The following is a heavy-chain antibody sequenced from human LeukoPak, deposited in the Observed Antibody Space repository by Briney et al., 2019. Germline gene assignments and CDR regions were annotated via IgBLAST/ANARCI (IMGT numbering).Heavy chain of an antibody. CDR3: VKDRHYSSSIMGI. CDR1: GFTFSRYW. Sequence: SGGSLRLSCAASGFTFSRYWMSWVRQAPGKGLEWVANIKQDGSEKDYVDSVKGRFTISRDNAKNSLYLQMNSLRAEDTAMYYCVKDRHYSSSIMGIWGQGTLVTVSS. V-gene: IGHV3-7*01. J-gene: IGHJ4*02. D-gene: IGHD6-19*01. CDR2: IKQDGSEK.